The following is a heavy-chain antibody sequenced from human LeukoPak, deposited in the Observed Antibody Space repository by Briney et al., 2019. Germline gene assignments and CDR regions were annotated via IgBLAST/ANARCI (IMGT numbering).Heavy chain of an antibody. Sequence: GGSLRLSCAASGFTFSSYAMSWVRQAPGKGLEWVSALSGSGGSTYYADSVKGRFTISRDKSKNTLYLQMNSLRAEDTAVYYCAKDWWSYSSSSYYFDYWGQGTLVTGSS. CDR3: AKDWWSYSSSSYYFDY. D-gene: IGHD6-6*01. J-gene: IGHJ4*02. CDR2: LSGSGGST. CDR1: GFTFSSYA. V-gene: IGHV3-23*01.